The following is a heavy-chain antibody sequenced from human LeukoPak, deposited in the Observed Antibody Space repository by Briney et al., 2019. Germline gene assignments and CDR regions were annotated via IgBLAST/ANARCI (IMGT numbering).Heavy chain of an antibody. V-gene: IGHV2-5*02. Sequence: SGPALVKPTQTLTLTCTFSGFSLDTSGEGVAWIRQAPGKALEWLAVIYLDDGKRFSPSLKRRLTITKDTSKNQVVLTVVNMDPVDTATYFCAHKRAATYGSGSYSLSWFDPWGQGTVVTVSS. CDR2: IYLDDGK. J-gene: IGHJ5*02. D-gene: IGHD3-10*01. CDR1: GFSLDTSGEG. CDR3: AHKRAATYGSGSYSLSWFDP.